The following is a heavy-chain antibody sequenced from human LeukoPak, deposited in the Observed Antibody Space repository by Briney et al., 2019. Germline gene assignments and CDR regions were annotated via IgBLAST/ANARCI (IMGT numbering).Heavy chain of an antibody. V-gene: IGHV3-30-3*01. CDR2: ISYAGSNK. CDR1: GFTFSSYG. Sequence: GGSLRLSCAASGFTFSSYGMHWVRQAPGKGLEWVAVISYAGSNKYYADSVKGRFTISRDNAKNSLYLQMNSLRAEDTAVYYCAAEWVWWKRNGFAYYYDYWGQGTLVTVSS. J-gene: IGHJ4*02. D-gene: IGHD1-26*01. CDR3: AAEWVWWKRNGFAYYYDY.